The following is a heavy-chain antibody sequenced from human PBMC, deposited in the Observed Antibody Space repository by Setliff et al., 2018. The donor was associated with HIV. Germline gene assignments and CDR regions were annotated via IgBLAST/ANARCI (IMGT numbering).Heavy chain of an antibody. CDR2: IWDDGSNK. CDR1: GFGCSRYA. CDR3: ARDRVELFWDGELNYMDV. V-gene: IGHV3-33*01. D-gene: IGHD3-10*01. Sequence: LSLSCAPSGFGCSRYAMHWVRQAPGKGLEWVAVIWDDGSNKYYADSVKGRFTIFRDNSKNTLYLQMNSLRAEDTAVYYCARDRVELFWDGELNYMDVWGKGTTVTSP. J-gene: IGHJ6*03.